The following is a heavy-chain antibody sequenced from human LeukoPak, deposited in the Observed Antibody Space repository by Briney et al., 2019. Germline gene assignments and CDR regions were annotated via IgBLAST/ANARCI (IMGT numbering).Heavy chain of an antibody. V-gene: IGHV4-59*01. D-gene: IGHD4-17*01. CDR1: GGSISSYY. CDR2: IYYSGST. Sequence: SETLSLTCTVSGGSISSYYWSWIRQPPGKGLEWIGYIYYSGSTNYNPSLKSRVTISVDTSKNQFSLKLSPVTAADTAVYYCARLRLPNAFDIWGQGTMVTVSS. CDR3: ARLRLPNAFDI. J-gene: IGHJ3*02.